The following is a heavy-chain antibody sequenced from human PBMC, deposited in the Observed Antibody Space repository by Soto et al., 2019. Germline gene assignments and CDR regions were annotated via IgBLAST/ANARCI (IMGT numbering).Heavy chain of an antibody. D-gene: IGHD1-26*01. Sequence: ETLSLTCSVSDGPLSGYFWSWIRQPPGKGLEWIGEIHRSGSINYRPSLKSRVTISADASNSQFSLKMTSVTAADTAVYYCARGSDSAWELLWVWGQGTPVTVSS. V-gene: IGHV4-34*01. CDR3: ARGSDSAWELLWV. CDR1: DGPLSGYF. J-gene: IGHJ4*02. CDR2: IHRSGSI.